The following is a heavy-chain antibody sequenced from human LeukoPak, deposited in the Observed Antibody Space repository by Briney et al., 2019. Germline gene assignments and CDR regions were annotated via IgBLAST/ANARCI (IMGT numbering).Heavy chain of an antibody. V-gene: IGHV1-18*01. J-gene: IGHJ5*02. D-gene: IGHD1-20*01. CDR1: GYTFTSYG. CDR3: AREDNWNDEVPYKNNWFDP. Sequence: GASVTVSCKASGYTFTSYGISWVRQAPGQGLEWMGWISAYNGNTNYAQKFQGRVTMTRDTSIGTAYMELSRLRSDDTAVYYCAREDNWNDEVPYKNNWFDPWGQGTLVTVSS. CDR2: ISAYNGNT.